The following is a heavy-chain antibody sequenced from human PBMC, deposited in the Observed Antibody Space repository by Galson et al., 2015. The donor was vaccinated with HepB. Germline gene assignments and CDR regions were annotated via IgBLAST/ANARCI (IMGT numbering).Heavy chain of an antibody. Sequence: SLRLSCAASGFTFSSYSMNWVRQAPGKGLEWVSSISSSSSYIYYADSVKGRFTISRDNAKNSRYLQMNSLRAGDTAVYYCARGLRCEINRFDYWVQGTLVTVSS. D-gene: IGHD4-17*01. J-gene: IGHJ4*02. V-gene: IGHV3-21*01. CDR2: ISSSSSYI. CDR3: ARGLRCEINRFDY. CDR1: GFTFSSYS.